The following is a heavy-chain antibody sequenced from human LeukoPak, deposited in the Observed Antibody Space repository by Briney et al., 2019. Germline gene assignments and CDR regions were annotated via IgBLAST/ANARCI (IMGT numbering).Heavy chain of an antibody. Sequence: SETLSLTCTVSGGSISSSSYYWGWIRQPPGKGLEWIGSIYYSGSTYYNLSLKSRVTISVDTSKNQFSLKLSSVTAADTAVYYCARALMVRGVKYYCGMDVWGQGTTVTVSS. CDR1: GGSISSSSYY. D-gene: IGHD3-10*01. CDR2: IYYSGST. CDR3: ARALMVRGVKYYCGMDV. J-gene: IGHJ6*02. V-gene: IGHV4-39*07.